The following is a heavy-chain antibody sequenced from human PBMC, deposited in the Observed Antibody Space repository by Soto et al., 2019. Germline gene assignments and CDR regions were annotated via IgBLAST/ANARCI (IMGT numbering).Heavy chain of an antibody. CDR1: GFSLSTSGVG. D-gene: IGHD3-3*01. CDR3: AHNLLRWPPENWFDP. V-gene: IGHV2-5*02. Sequence: QITLKESGPTLVKPTQTLTLTCTFSGFSLSTSGVGVGWIRQPPGKALEWLALIYWDDDKRYSPSLKSRLTITKDTYKNQVVLTMTNMDPVDTATYYCAHNLLRWPPENWFDPWGQGTLVTVSS. J-gene: IGHJ5*02. CDR2: IYWDDDK.